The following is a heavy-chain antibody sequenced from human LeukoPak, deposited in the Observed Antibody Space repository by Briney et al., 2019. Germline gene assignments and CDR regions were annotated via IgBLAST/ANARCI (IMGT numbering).Heavy chain of an antibody. D-gene: IGHD4-23*01. CDR1: GFIFSSYS. J-gene: IGHJ4*02. CDR3: ARAPAVVTRVYYFDS. Sequence: GGSLRLSCAASGFIFSSYSMNWVRQVPGKGLEWVSYISSASATIYYADSVKGRFTISRDNAKKSLYLQMTSLSAEDTAVYYCARAPAVVTRVYYFDSWGQGTLVTVSS. V-gene: IGHV3-48*04. CDR2: ISSASATI.